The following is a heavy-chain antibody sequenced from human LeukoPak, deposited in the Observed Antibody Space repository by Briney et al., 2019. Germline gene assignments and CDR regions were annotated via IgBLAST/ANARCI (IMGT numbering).Heavy chain of an antibody. V-gene: IGHV3-21*01. CDR3: ARDWGYSSGWYALDAFDI. D-gene: IGHD6-19*01. J-gene: IGHJ3*02. CDR2: VSSSSSYI. Sequence: GGSLRLSCAASGFSFSSYSMTWVRQGPGKGLEWVSSVSSSSSYIYYADSVKGRFTISRDNAKNSLYLQMNSLRAEDTAVYYCARDWGYSSGWYALDAFDIWGQGTMVTVSS. CDR1: GFSFSSYS.